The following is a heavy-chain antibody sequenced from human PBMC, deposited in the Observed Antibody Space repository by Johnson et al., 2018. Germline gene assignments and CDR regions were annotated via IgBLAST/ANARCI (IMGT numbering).Heavy chain of an antibody. D-gene: IGHD3-22*01. Sequence: EVQLVETGGGLVQHGGSLRLSCAASGFTFSTYWMDWVRQVPGKGLVWVPRINSDGSSTAYADSVKGRFTISRDNAKNTLYLQRNSLSAEDTALYYCGREDYYDSRTRGYMDVWGKGTTVIVSS. CDR1: GFTFSTYW. J-gene: IGHJ6*03. CDR3: GREDYYDSRTRGYMDV. CDR2: INSDGSST. V-gene: IGHV3-74*01.